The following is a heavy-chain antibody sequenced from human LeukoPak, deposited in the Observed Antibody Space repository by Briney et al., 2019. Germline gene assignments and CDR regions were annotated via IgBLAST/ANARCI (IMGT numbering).Heavy chain of an antibody. CDR3: ARVKVGLGAFDI. J-gene: IGHJ3*02. CDR2: ISAYNGNT. CDR1: GYTFTTYG. Sequence: ASVKVSCKASGYTFTTYGISWVRQAPGQGLEWMGWISAYNGNTNYAQNLQGSVTMTTDTSMSTAYMELRSLRSDDTAVYYCARVKVGLGAFDIWGQGTMVTVSS. D-gene: IGHD5/OR15-5a*01. V-gene: IGHV1-18*01.